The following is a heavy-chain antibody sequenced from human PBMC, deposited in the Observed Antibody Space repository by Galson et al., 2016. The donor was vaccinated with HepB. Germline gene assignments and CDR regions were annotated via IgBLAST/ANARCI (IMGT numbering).Heavy chain of an antibody. V-gene: IGHV3-23*01. CDR3: STRGHYHYFGLNV. CDR2: IGNREGGP. D-gene: IGHD3-10*01. J-gene: IGHJ6*02. CDR1: GFTFSSYA. Sequence: SLRLSCAASGFTFSSYAMTWVRQAPGKGLEWVSIIGNREGGPYYAEPVKGRFIISRDDSKNTLYLQMNSLKTEDTAVYSCSTRGHYHYFGLNVWGQGTTVTVSS.